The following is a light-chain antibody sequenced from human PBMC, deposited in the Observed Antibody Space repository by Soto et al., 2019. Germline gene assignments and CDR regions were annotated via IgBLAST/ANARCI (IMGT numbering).Light chain of an antibody. CDR3: QQYDTSSRG. J-gene: IGKJ1*01. CDR1: QTISSW. Sequence: DIQMTQSPSTLSASVGDRVAITCRASQTISSWLAWYQQKPGKAPKLLICKASTLESGVPSRFSGSGSGTEFTLTISSLQPEDSATYYCQQYDTSSRGFGQGTKVEIK. V-gene: IGKV1-5*03. CDR2: KAS.